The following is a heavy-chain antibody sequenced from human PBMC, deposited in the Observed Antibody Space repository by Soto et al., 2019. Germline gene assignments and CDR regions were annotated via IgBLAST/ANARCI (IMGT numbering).Heavy chain of an antibody. CDR1: GCPISSRCYY. CDR2: NYYSGIT. V-gene: IGHV4-31*03. Sequence: SDTLPLTSIVSGCPISSRCYYWTWIRQHPGKGLEWIGYNYYSGITYYNPSLKSRVTISLDTSKNQFSLKLSSVTAADTAVYYCARGSSIAGLYYGMDVWGQGTTVT. CDR3: ARGSSIAGLYYGMDV. D-gene: IGHD6-6*01. J-gene: IGHJ6*02.